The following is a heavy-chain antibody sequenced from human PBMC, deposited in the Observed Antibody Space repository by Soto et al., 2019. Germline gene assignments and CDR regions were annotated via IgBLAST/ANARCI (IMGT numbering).Heavy chain of an antibody. D-gene: IGHD3-10*01. CDR3: ARDRPLYYYGSGRNHFDY. V-gene: IGHV1-2*04. Sequence: ASVKVSCKASGYTFTGYYMHWVRQAPGQGLEWMGWINPNSGGTNYAQKFQGWVTMTRDTSISTAYMELSRLRSDDTAVYYCARDRPLYYYGSGRNHFDYWGQGTLVTVSS. J-gene: IGHJ4*02. CDR1: GYTFTGYY. CDR2: INPNSGGT.